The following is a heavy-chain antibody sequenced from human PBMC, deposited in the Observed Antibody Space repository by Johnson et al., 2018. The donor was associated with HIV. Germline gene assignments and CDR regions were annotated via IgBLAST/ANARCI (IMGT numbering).Heavy chain of an antibody. CDR1: GFTVSSNY. D-gene: IGHD6-19*01. CDR3: ARGGYSSGWIYAFDI. Sequence: VQLVESGGGLVQPGGSLRLSCAASGFTVSSNYMSWVRQAPGKGLERVSVIYSGGSTYYADSVKGRFTISRDNSKNTLYLQMNSLRAEDTAVYYCARGGYSSGWIYAFDIWGQGTMVTVSS. CDR2: IYSGGST. V-gene: IGHV3-66*01. J-gene: IGHJ3*02.